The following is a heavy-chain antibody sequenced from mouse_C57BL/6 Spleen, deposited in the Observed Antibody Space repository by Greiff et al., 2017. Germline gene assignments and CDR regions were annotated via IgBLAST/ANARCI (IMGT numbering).Heavy chain of an antibody. CDR2: IYPGDGDT. V-gene: IGHV1-80*01. D-gene: IGHD2-3*01. J-gene: IGHJ1*03. CDR3: ARDGQRYFDV. CDR1: GYAFSSYW. Sequence: VKVVESGAELVKPGASVKISCKASGYAFSSYWMNWVKQRPGKGLEWIGQIYPGDGDTNYNGKFKGKATLTADKSSSTAYMQLSSLTSEDSAVYFCARDGQRYFDVWGTGTTVTVSS.